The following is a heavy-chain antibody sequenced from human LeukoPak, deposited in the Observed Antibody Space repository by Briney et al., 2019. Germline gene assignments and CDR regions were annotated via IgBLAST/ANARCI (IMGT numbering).Heavy chain of an antibody. CDR2: INSDGSST. CDR1: GFTFSSYW. V-gene: IGHV3-74*01. Sequence: GGSLRLSCAASGFTFSSYWMHWVRQAPGKGLVWVSRINSDGSSTTYADSVKGRFTIFRDNAKNTLYLQMNSLRAEDTAVYYCAGCGGDCYSDAFDIWGQGTMVTVSS. J-gene: IGHJ3*02. D-gene: IGHD2-21*02. CDR3: AGCGGDCYSDAFDI.